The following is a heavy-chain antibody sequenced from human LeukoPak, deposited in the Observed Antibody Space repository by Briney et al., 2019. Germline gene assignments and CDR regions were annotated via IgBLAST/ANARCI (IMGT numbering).Heavy chain of an antibody. Sequence: GASAKVSCKASGYTFTSYGFSWVRQATGQGLQWMGWISAYNGNTNYAQKLQGRVTMTTDTSTSTAYMELRSLRSVDTAVYYCARDRVLLGFGELSGYMDVWGKGTTVTISS. CDR1: GYTFTSYG. CDR3: ARDRVLLGFGELSGYMDV. D-gene: IGHD3-10*01. CDR2: ISAYNGNT. V-gene: IGHV1-18*01. J-gene: IGHJ6*03.